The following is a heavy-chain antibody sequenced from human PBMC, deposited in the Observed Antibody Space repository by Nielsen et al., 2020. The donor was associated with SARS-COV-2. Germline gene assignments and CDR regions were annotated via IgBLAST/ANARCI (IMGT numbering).Heavy chain of an antibody. CDR3: ARVSIAVAGSNYYYYYGMDV. CDR2: ISAYNGNT. J-gene: IGHJ6*02. V-gene: IGHV1-18*01. D-gene: IGHD6-19*01. CDR1: GGTFSHFA. Sequence: ASVKVSCKPSGGTFSHFAINWVRQAPGQGLEWMGWISAYNGNTNYAQKLQGRVTMTTDTSTSTAYMELRSLRSDDTAVYYCARVSIAVAGSNYYYYYGMDVWGQGTTVTVSS.